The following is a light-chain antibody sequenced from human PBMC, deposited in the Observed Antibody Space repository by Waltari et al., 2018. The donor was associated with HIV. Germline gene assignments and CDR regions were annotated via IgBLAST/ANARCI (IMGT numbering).Light chain of an antibody. J-gene: IGLJ1*01. Sequence: QSALTQPASVSGSPGQSITISCTGTSSAFGSYNLVSWYQQPPVKAPNLMVYEFSKRPSGVSNRFSGSKSGNTASLTISGLQAEDEADYYCCSYADSPPYVFGTGTKVTVL. CDR2: EFS. V-gene: IGLV2-23*02. CDR1: SSAFGSYNL. CDR3: CSYADSPPYV.